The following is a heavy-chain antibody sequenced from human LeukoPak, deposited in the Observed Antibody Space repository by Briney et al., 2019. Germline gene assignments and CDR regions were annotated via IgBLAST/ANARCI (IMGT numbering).Heavy chain of an antibody. CDR2: IYYSGST. Sequence: SETLSLTCTVSGGSISSSSYYWGWIRQPPGKGLECIGSIYYSGSTYYNPSLKSRVTISVDTSKNQFSLKLSSVTAADTAVYYCAREQRGSPHYQVVVPRHCYFDYWGQGTLVTVSS. D-gene: IGHD2-2*01. CDR1: GGSISSSSYY. V-gene: IGHV4-39*02. J-gene: IGHJ4*02. CDR3: AREQRGSPHYQVVVPRHCYFDY.